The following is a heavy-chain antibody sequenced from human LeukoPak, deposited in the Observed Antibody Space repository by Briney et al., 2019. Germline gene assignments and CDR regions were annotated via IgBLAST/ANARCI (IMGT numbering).Heavy chain of an antibody. D-gene: IGHD5-24*01. CDR3: VEGKDAYKSGY. CDR2: IYYSGNT. J-gene: IGHJ4*02. CDR1: GDSVSNGDYY. Sequence: SETLSLTCTVSGDSVSNGDYYWNWIRQPPGKGLEWIGIIYYSGNTRYNPALKSRVIISVDTSKNQFSLKLSSVTAADTAMYYCVEGKDAYKSGYWGQGTRVTVSS. V-gene: IGHV4-61*08.